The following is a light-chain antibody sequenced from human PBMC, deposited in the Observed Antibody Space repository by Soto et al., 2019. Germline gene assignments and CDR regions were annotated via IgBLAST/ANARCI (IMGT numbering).Light chain of an antibody. CDR1: QSVKIN. CDR2: GAF. Sequence: EIVMTQSPATLSVSPGERATLSCRASQSVKINLAWYQQKPGQAPMLLIYGAFTRATGIPARFSGSGSGTEFTLTISNLQSEDFAVYYCQQYNNWPPITFGQGTRVEIK. CDR3: QQYNNWPPIT. V-gene: IGKV3-15*01. J-gene: IGKJ5*01.